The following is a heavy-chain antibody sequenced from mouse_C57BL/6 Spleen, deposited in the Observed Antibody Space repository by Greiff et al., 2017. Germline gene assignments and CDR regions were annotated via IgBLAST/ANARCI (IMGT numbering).Heavy chain of an antibody. CDR3: ARRDYGKGGFGY. CDR1: GYTFTTYP. J-gene: IGHJ2*01. D-gene: IGHD2-1*01. Sequence: VHLVESGAELVKPGASVKMSCKASGYTFTTYPIEWMKQNHGKSLEWIGNFHPYNDDTKYNEKFKGKATLTVEKSSSTVYLELSRLTSDDSAVYYCARRDYGKGGFGYWGQGTTLTVSS. V-gene: IGHV1-47*01. CDR2: FHPYNDDT.